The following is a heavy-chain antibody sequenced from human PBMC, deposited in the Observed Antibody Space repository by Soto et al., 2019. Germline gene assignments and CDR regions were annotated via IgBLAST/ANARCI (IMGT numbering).Heavy chain of an antibody. CDR3: AHGTTWGYFDY. D-gene: IGHD4-17*01. CDR1: GFSLSTSGVG. Sequence: QITLKESGPTLVKPTQTLTLTCTFSGFSLSTSGVGVGWIRQPPGKALEWLALIYWDDDKLYNPSLKSRLTITKDTSKNQVVLTMTNMDPVDTATYYCAHGTTWGYFDYWGQGTLVTVSS. CDR2: IYWDDDK. V-gene: IGHV2-5*02. J-gene: IGHJ4*02.